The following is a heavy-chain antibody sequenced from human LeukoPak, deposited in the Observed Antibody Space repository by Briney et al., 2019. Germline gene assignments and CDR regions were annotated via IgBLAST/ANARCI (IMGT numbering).Heavy chain of an antibody. J-gene: IGHJ4*02. CDR2: IYPGDSDT. CDR1: GYSFTSYW. D-gene: IGHD6-13*01. CDR3: ARHPPRSSNWHFAFDY. V-gene: IGHV5-51*01. Sequence: GESLKISCKGSGYSFTSYWIGWVRQMPGKGLEWMGIIYPGDSDTRYSPSFQGQVTISADKSISTAYLQWSSLKASDTAMYYCARHPPRSSNWHFAFDYWGQGTLVTVSS.